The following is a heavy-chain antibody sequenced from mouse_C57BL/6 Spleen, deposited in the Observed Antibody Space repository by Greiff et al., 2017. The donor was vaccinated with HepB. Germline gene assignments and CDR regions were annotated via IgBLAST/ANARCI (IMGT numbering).Heavy chain of an antibody. Sequence: EVQVVESKGGLVQPGSSMKLSCTASGFTFSDYYMAWVRQVPEKGLEWVANINYDGSSTYYLDSLKSRFIISRDNAKNILYLQMSSLKSEDTATYYCARDSIYYAMDYWGQGTSVTVSS. CDR2: INYDGSST. CDR3: ARDSIYYAMDY. CDR1: GFTFSDYY. J-gene: IGHJ4*01. V-gene: IGHV5-16*01. D-gene: IGHD2-10*02.